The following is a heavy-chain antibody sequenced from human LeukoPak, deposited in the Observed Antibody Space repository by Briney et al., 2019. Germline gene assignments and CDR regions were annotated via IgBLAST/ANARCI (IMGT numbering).Heavy chain of an antibody. Sequence: TSQTLSLTCTVSGGSISSGGYYWIWIRQHPGKGLEWIGYIYYSGSTYYNPSLKSRVTISVDTSKNQFSLKLSSVTAADTAVYYCARSIAARHFDLWGRGTLVTVSS. J-gene: IGHJ2*01. CDR1: GGSISSGGYY. CDR3: ARSIAARHFDL. D-gene: IGHD6-6*01. V-gene: IGHV4-31*03. CDR2: IYYSGST.